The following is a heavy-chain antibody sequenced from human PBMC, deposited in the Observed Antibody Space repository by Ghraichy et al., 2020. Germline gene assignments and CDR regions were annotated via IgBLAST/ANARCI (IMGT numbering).Heavy chain of an antibody. J-gene: IGHJ4*02. CDR2: ISPDGNVI. CDR1: GFTVTDYW. Sequence: LSLICAASGFTVTDYWMYWVRQVPGKGLLWVSHISPDGNVINYEGSLTGRFTISRDIANNTVFLQMNSLRADDTAIYYCARGEFGLGDWGQGTLVTVSS. D-gene: IGHD3/OR15-3a*01. CDR3: ARGEFGLGD. V-gene: IGHV3-74*01.